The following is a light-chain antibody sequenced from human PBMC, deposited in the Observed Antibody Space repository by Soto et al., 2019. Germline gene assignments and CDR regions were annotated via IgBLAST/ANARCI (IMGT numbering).Light chain of an antibody. CDR3: QPSYSTPLT. J-gene: IGKJ4*01. Sequence: DIQMTQSPSSLSASVGDRVTITCRASQSISSYLNWYQQKPGKAPKLLIYAASSLQSVVPSRFSGSGSGTDFTLTIVRLQPEDFATYYCQPSYSTPLTFGGGTKVEIK. V-gene: IGKV1-39*01. CDR2: AAS. CDR1: QSISSY.